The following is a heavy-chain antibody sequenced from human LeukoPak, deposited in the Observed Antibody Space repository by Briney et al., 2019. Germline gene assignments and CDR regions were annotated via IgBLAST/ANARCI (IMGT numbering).Heavy chain of an antibody. CDR3: ARVGYDFWSGYSAHYYYYYMDV. J-gene: IGHJ6*03. V-gene: IGHV4-4*02. D-gene: IGHD3-3*01. CDR1: GGSISSSNW. CDR2: IYHSGST. Sequence: SETLSLTCAVSGGSISSSNWWSWVRQPPGKGLEWIGEIYHSGSTNYNPSLKSRVTISVDKSRNQFSLKLSSVTAADTAVYYCARVGYDFWSGYSAHYYYYYMDVWGEGTMVTVSS.